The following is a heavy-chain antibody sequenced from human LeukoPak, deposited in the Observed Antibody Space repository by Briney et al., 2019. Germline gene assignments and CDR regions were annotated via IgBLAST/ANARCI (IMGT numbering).Heavy chain of an antibody. D-gene: IGHD3-22*01. V-gene: IGHV1-69*13. CDR1: GGTFSSYA. CDR3: ARDRYYYDSSGFLTPSYYFDY. J-gene: IGHJ4*02. CDR2: IIPIFGTA. Sequence: SVKVSCKASGGTFSSYAISWVRQAPGQGLEWMGGIIPIFGTANYAQKFQGRVTITADESTSTAYMELSSLRSEDTAVYYCARDRYYYDSSGFLTPSYYFDYWGQGTLVTVSS.